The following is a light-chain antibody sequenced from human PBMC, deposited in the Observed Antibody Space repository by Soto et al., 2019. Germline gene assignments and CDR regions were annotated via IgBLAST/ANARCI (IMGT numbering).Light chain of an antibody. J-gene: IGKJ1*01. CDR3: QHYNSYSEA. CDR2: DVS. V-gene: IGKV1-5*01. CDR1: QSISGW. Sequence: QFSQSASYLSESASAISATPTRASQSISGWLAWYQQKPGKAPKLLIYDVSSLESGVPSRFSGSGSGTEFTLAISSLQPDDFATYYCQHYNSYSEAFGQGTKVDIK.